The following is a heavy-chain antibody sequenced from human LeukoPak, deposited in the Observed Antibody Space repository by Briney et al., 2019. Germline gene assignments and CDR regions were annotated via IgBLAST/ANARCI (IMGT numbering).Heavy chain of an antibody. Sequence: ASVKVSCKASGYTFTSYGISWVRQAPGQGLEWMGWINPNSGGTNYAQKFQGWVTMTRDTSISTAYMELSRLRSDDTAVYYCARGRYYGDYVPGFDYWGQGTLVTVSS. V-gene: IGHV1-2*04. CDR2: INPNSGGT. CDR1: GYTFTSYG. D-gene: IGHD4-17*01. J-gene: IGHJ4*02. CDR3: ARGRYYGDYVPGFDY.